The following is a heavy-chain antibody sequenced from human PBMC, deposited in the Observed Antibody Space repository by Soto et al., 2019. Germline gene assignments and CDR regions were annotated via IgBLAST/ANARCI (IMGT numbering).Heavy chain of an antibody. CDR3: ARGYCTNGVCLALIDY. CDR2: ISYDGSNK. CDR1: GFTFSSYA. Sequence: QVQLVESGGGVVQPGRSLRLSCAASGFTFSSYAMHWVRQAPGKGLEWVAVISYDGSNKYYADSVKGRFTISRDNSKNTLYLQMNSLRAEDTAVYYCARGYCTNGVCLALIDYWGQGTLVTVSS. V-gene: IGHV3-30-3*01. J-gene: IGHJ4*02. D-gene: IGHD2-8*01.